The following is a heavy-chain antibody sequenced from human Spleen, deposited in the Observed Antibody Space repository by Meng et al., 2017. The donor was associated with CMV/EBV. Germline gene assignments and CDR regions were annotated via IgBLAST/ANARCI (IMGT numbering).Heavy chain of an antibody. J-gene: IGHJ2*01. Sequence: QAHLGRSGAGVKKAGSSVKVSCKASAYTFAGYYMHWVRQAPGQGLEWMGRINPNSGGANYAQKFQGRVTMTRDTSISTAYMELSRLRSDDTAVYYCAREGLVGDLRYFDLWGRGTLVTVSS. V-gene: IGHV1-2*06. CDR3: AREGLVGDLRYFDL. CDR2: INPNSGGA. CDR1: AYTFAGYY. D-gene: IGHD3-16*01.